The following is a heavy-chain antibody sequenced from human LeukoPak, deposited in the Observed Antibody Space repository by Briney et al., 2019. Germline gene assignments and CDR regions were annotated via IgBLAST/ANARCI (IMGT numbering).Heavy chain of an antibody. V-gene: IGHV4-39*01. CDR1: GGSISSSSYY. CDR3: ARHKTYYDILTGYYNPSYFDY. D-gene: IGHD3-9*01. J-gene: IGHJ4*02. Sequence: KSSETLSPTCTVSGGSISSSSYYWGWIRQPPGKGLEWIGSIYYSGSTYYNPSLKSRVTISVDTSKNQFSLKLSSVTAADTAVYYCARHKTYYDILTGYYNPSYFDYWGQGTLVTVSS. CDR2: IYYSGST.